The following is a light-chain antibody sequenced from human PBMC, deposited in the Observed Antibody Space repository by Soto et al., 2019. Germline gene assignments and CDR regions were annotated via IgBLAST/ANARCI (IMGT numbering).Light chain of an antibody. J-gene: IGLJ2*01. CDR3: SSSPTNTTLVYTVV. CDR1: SSDIGGYRN. V-gene: IGLV2-14*03. Sequence: QSALTQPASVSGSPGQSIAISCTGTSSDIGGYRNVSWYQQHPAKAPKLMIYDVSHRPSGVSDRFSASKSGNTASLTISGLQAEDEADYYGSSSPTNTTLVYTVVFGGGTKLTVL. CDR2: DVS.